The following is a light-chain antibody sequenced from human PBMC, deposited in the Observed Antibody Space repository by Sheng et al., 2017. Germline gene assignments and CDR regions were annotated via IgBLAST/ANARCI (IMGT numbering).Light chain of an antibody. CDR2: SDN. J-gene: IGLJ1*01. CDR1: SSNIGSNF. CDR3: AAWDDSLSTYV. Sequence: QSVLIQPPSASGTPGQRVTISCSGSSSNIGSNFVNWYQQQFPGTAPKLLLHSDNQRPSGVPDRFSGSKSGTSASLAISGLQSEDEADYWCAAWDDSLSTYVFGDATKVTVL. V-gene: IGLV1-44*01.